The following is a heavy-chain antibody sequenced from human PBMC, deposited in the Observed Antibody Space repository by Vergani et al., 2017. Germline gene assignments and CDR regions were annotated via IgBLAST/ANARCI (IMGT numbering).Heavy chain of an antibody. J-gene: IGHJ6*03. CDR1: GGSISSYY. CDR2: IYTSGST. CDR3: ARDVTYSSSSPNHYYDYYYMDV. V-gene: IGHV4-4*07. Sequence: QVQLQESGPGLVKPSETLSLTCTVSGGSISSYYWSWIRQPAGKGLEWIGRIYTSGSTNYNPSLKSRVTMSVDTSKNQFSLKLSTVTAADTAVYYCARDVTYSSSSPNHYYDYYYMDVWGKGTTVTVSS. D-gene: IGHD6-6*01.